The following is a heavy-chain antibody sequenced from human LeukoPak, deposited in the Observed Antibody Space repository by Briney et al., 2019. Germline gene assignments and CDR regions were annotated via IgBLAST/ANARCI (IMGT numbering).Heavy chain of an antibody. CDR1: GFTFDDYA. D-gene: IGHD3-3*01. CDR2: ISWDGGST. CDR3: AKGILESDYYSYYMDV. V-gene: IGHV3-43D*04. J-gene: IGHJ6*03. Sequence: PGGSLRLSCAASGFTFDDYAMHWVRQAPGKCLEWVSLISWDGGSTYYADSVKGRFTISRDNSKNSLYLQMNSLRAEDTALYYCAKGILESDYYSYYMDVWGKGTTVTVSS.